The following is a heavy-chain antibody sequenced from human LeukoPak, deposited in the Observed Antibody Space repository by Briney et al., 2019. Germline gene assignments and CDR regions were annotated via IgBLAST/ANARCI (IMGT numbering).Heavy chain of an antibody. J-gene: IGHJ6*03. CDR3: ARGRGKCSSTSCPHYYYMDV. CDR1: GGSFSGYY. D-gene: IGHD2-2*01. Sequence: SETLSLTCAVYGGSFSGYYWSWIRQPPGKGLEWIGEINHSGSTNYNPSLKSPVTISVDTSKNQFSLKLSSVTAADTAVYYCARGRGKCSSTSCPHYYYMDVWGKGTTVTVSS. CDR2: INHSGST. V-gene: IGHV4-34*01.